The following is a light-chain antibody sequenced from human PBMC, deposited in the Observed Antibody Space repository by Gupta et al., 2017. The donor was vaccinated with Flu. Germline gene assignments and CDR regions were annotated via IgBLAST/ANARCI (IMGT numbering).Light chain of an antibody. J-gene: IGLJ1*01. V-gene: IGLV2-14*01. Sequence: QSALTPPAPVSGSPGQSITISCTGTSGDVGAYIYVSWYQQHPGKAPKLMLYEVSNRPSGVSNRFSGSKSGNTAFLTISGLQAEDEADYYCSSYTRTSSVFGTGTKVIVL. CDR2: EVS. CDR3: SSYTRTSSV. CDR1: SGDVGAYIY.